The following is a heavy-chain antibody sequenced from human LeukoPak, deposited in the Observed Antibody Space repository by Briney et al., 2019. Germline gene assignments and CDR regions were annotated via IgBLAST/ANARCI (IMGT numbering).Heavy chain of an antibody. CDR1: GYTFTGYY. J-gene: IGHJ3*02. CDR3: AAPYCSSTSCYLQAFDI. Sequence: GASVKVSCKASGYTFTGYYMHWVRQAPGQGLEWMGWINPNSGGTNYAQKFQGRVTMTRDTSISTAYMELSRLRSDDTAVYYCAAPYCSSTSCYLQAFDIWGQGTMVTVSS. V-gene: IGHV1-2*02. D-gene: IGHD2-2*01. CDR2: INPNSGGT.